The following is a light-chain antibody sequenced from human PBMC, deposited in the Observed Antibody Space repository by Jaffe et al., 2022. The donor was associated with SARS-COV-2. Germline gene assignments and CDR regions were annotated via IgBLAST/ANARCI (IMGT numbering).Light chain of an antibody. CDR1: QSVSSN. CDR2: GAS. V-gene: IGKV3-15*01. Sequence: EIVMTQSPATLSVSPGERATLSCRASQSVSSNLAWYQQKPGQAPRLLIYGASTRAIGIPARFSGSGSGTEFTLTISSLQSEDFAVYYCQPYNNWPPWTFGQGTKVEIK. CDR3: QPYNNWPPWT. J-gene: IGKJ1*01.